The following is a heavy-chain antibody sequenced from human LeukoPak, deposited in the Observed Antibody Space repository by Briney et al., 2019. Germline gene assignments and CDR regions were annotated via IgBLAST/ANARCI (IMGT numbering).Heavy chain of an antibody. J-gene: IGHJ4*02. D-gene: IGHD5-12*01. CDR2: ISSSGGTT. CDR1: GFTVSSNY. Sequence: GGSLRLSCAASGFTVSSNYMSWVRQAPGKGLEWVSSISSSGGTTYYADSVKGRFTISRDYSKNTLYLQMNSLRAEDTAVYYCARGPSGYHNTGGQGTLVTVSS. CDR3: ARGPSGYHNT. V-gene: IGHV3-53*01.